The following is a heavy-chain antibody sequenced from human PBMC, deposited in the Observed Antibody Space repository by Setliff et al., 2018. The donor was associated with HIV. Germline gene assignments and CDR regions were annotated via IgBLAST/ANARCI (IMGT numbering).Heavy chain of an antibody. Sequence: PSETLSLTCTVSGVSISSGSYYWSWIRQPAGGALEWIGRVFSTGTTNYNPSLKSRITMSVGTSKRHFSLTLNSVTAADTAVYYCARGDYYDSTGYEGLDSWGRGTLVTVSS. J-gene: IGHJ4*02. V-gene: IGHV4-61*02. CDR2: VFSTGTT. CDR3: ARGDYYDSTGYEGLDS. D-gene: IGHD3-22*01. CDR1: GVSISSGSYY.